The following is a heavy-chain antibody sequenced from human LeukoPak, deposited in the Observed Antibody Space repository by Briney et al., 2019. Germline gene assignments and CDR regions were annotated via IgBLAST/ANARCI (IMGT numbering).Heavy chain of an antibody. CDR3: ATIRADYQPFDY. D-gene: IGHD4-17*01. Sequence: SETLSITCSVSGGSISSSNFYWGWIRQPPGKGLEWLASIFNSKRTYYNPSLESRLTISADTSENQFSLRLTSVTAADTAVYYCATIRADYQPFDYWGQGTLVTVSS. J-gene: IGHJ4*02. CDR1: GGSISSSNFY. V-gene: IGHV4-39*01. CDR2: IFNSKRT.